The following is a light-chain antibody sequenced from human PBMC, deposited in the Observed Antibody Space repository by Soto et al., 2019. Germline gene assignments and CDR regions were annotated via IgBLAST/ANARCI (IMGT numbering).Light chain of an antibody. Sequence: EIVLTQSPGTLSLSPGERATLSCRASQSVGSNYLAWYQQKPGQAPRLLIFAASRRATGIPDRFSGSGSGLDFTLTISRLEPEDFAVYYCQQYGTSPWTFGQGTKVEIK. CDR2: AAS. CDR1: QSVGSNY. V-gene: IGKV3-20*01. J-gene: IGKJ1*01. CDR3: QQYGTSPWT.